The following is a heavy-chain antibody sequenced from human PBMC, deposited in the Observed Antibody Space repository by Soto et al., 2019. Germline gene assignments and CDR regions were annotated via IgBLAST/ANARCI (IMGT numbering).Heavy chain of an antibody. V-gene: IGHV1-18*01. CDR2: ISACNGNT. CDR3: ARDPPRYGSGSYSYYYYYGMDV. J-gene: IGHJ6*02. D-gene: IGHD3-10*01. CDR1: GYTFSSYG. Sequence: QVQLVQSGAEVKKPGASVKVSCKASGYTFSSYGISWVRQAPGQGLEWMGWISACNGNTNYAQKLQGRVTMTTDTSTSTAYMELRSLRSDDTAVYYCARDPPRYGSGSYSYYYYYGMDVWGQGTTVTVSS.